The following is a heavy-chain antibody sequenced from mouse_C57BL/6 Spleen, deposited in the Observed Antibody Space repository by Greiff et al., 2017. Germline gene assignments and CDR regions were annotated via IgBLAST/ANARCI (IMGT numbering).Heavy chain of an antibody. V-gene: IGHV1-76*01. CDR1: GYTFTDYY. J-gene: IGHJ4*01. CDR3: ARSPLDGYYAMDY. D-gene: IGHD2-3*01. Sequence: VQLQQSGAELVRPGASVKLSCKASGYTFTDYYINWVKQRPGQGLEWIARIYPGSGNTYYNEKFKGKATLTAEKSSSTAYMQRSSLTSEDSAVYFCARSPLDGYYAMDYWGQGTSVTVSS. CDR2: IYPGSGNT.